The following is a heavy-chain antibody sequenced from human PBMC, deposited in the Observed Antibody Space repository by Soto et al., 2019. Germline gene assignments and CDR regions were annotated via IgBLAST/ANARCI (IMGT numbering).Heavy chain of an antibody. Sequence: GGSLRLSCGASGFSFSSYWMSWVRRAPGKGLEWVANIKQDGSQKSYVDSVKGRFTISRDNAKNSLYLQMNSLRAEDTAVYYCASHYSSGWFWGQGTLVTVSS. CDR2: IKQDGSQK. J-gene: IGHJ4*02. CDR3: ASHYSSGWF. CDR1: GFSFSSYW. V-gene: IGHV3-7*01. D-gene: IGHD6-19*01.